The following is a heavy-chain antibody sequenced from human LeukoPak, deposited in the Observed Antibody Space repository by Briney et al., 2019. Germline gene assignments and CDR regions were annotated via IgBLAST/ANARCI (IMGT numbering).Heavy chain of an antibody. D-gene: IGHD3-22*01. CDR2: IKSDGST. V-gene: IGHV3-74*01. CDR1: GFTYSTYW. J-gene: IGHJ1*01. Sequence: GGSLRLSCAASGFTYSTYWMHWVRQAPGKGLVWVSRIKSDGSTNYADSVKGRFTISRDNANNTLSLQMNSLRPEDTGVYYCARAPSEIGGYYPEYFRHWGQGTLVTVSS. CDR3: ARAPSEIGGYYPEYFRH.